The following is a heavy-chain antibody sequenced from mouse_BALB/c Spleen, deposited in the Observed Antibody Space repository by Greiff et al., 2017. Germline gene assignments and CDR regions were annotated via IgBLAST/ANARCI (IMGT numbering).Heavy chain of an antibody. J-gene: IGHJ3*01. Sequence: DVKLVESGGGLVQPGGSLKLSCAASGFTFSSYGMSWVRQTPDKRLELVATINSNGGSTYYPDSVKGRFTISRDNAKNTLYLQMSSLKSEDTAMYYCARDYYGSSYVAWFAYWGQGTLVTVSA. D-gene: IGHD1-1*01. CDR2: INSNGGST. CDR1: GFTFSSYG. V-gene: IGHV5-6-3*01. CDR3: ARDYYGSSYVAWFAY.